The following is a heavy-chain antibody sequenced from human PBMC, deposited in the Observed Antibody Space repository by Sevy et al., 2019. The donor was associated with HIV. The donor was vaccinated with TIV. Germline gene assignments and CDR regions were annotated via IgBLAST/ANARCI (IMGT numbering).Heavy chain of an antibody. CDR2: ISSSSSTI. Sequence: GESLKISCAASGFTFSSYSMNWVRQAPGKGLEWVSYISSSSSTIYYADSVKGRFTISRDNAKNSLYLQMNSLRAEDTAVYYCAREEYSSSSNYYYYGMDVWGQGTTVTVSS. CDR1: GFTFSSYS. D-gene: IGHD6-6*01. CDR3: AREEYSSSSNYYYYGMDV. J-gene: IGHJ6*02. V-gene: IGHV3-48*01.